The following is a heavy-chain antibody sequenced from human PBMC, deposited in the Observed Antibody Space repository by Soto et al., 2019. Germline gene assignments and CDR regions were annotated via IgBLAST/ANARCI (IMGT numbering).Heavy chain of an antibody. CDR2: VSAYNGNT. CDR3: XXAHPXHAQLDY. Sequence: QVQLVQSGVEVKKPGASVRVSCTSSGYTFTTYSIXWXXPVPGQGLEWMGWVSAYNGNTIYAQKFQGRVTMTTDTSXXXVXXXXXXXXXXXXXXXXXXXAHPXHAQLDYWGQGTLVTVSS. CDR1: GYTFTTYS. J-gene: IGHJ4*02. V-gene: IGHV1-18*04. D-gene: IGHD2-8*01.